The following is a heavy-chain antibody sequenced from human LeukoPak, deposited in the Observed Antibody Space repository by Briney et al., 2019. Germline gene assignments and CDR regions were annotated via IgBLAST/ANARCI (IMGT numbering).Heavy chain of an antibody. CDR2: ISGSGGST. CDR1: GFTFSSYA. D-gene: IGHD2-21*02. Sequence: GGSLRLSCAASGFTFSSYAMSWVRQAPGKGLEWVSAISGSGGSTYYADSVKGRFTISRDNSKNTLYLQMHSLRAENTAVYYCAKDSVTAYYFDYWGQGTLVTVSS. CDR3: AKDSVTAYYFDY. J-gene: IGHJ4*02. V-gene: IGHV3-23*01.